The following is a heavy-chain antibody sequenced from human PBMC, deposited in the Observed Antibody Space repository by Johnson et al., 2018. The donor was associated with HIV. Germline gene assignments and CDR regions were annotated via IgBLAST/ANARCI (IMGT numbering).Heavy chain of an antibody. CDR3: AKDGGRWSYSFDV. CDR2: IKSKTDGGTA. Sequence: VQLVESGGGVVQPGRSLRLSCAASGFTFSYAWMSWVRQAPGKGLEWIGRIKSKTDGGTAEYAAPVKDRFTISRDDSKNTVYLQMNSLRGEDTAMYYCAKDGGRWSYSFDVWGQGTMVTVSS. J-gene: IGHJ3*01. V-gene: IGHV3-15*01. D-gene: IGHD3-16*01. CDR1: GFTFSYAW.